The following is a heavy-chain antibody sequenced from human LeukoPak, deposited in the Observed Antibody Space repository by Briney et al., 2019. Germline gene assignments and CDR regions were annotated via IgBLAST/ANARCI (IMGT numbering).Heavy chain of an antibody. CDR1: GFTFSSYA. Sequence: GGSLRLSCAASGFTFSSYAMSWVRQAPGKGLEWVSAISGSDGSTYHADSVKGRSTVSRDNSKNTLYLQMNSLRAEDTAIYYCAKHVLRFLEWSRPDHFDYWGQGTLVTVSS. D-gene: IGHD3-3*01. V-gene: IGHV3-23*01. CDR3: AKHVLRFLEWSRPDHFDY. J-gene: IGHJ4*02. CDR2: ISGSDGST.